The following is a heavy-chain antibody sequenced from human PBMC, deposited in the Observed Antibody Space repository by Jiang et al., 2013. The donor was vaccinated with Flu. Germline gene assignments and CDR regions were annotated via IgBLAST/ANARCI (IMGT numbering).Heavy chain of an antibody. D-gene: IGHD3-22*01. Sequence: AASGFTFSSYAMSWVRQAPGKGLEWVSAISGSGGSTYYADSVKGRFTISRDNSKNTLYLQMNSLRAEDTAVYYCAKESHYYDSSGFSHFDYWGQGTLVTVSS. CDR2: ISGSGGST. V-gene: IGHV3-23*01. J-gene: IGHJ4*02. CDR3: AKESHYYDSSGFSHFDY. CDR1: GFTFSSYA.